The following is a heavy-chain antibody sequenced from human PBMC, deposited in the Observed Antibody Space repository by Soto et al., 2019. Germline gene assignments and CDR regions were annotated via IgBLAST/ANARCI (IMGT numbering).Heavy chain of an antibody. Sequence: KTGGSLRLSCAASGFTFSDYYMSWIRQAPGKGLEWVSYISSSGSTIYYADSVKGRFTISRDNAKNSLYLQMNSLRAEDTAVYYCARDQSPIAARPGPLDWFDPWGQGTLVTVSS. CDR2: ISSSGSTI. J-gene: IGHJ5*02. CDR1: GFTFSDYY. D-gene: IGHD6-6*01. V-gene: IGHV3-11*01. CDR3: ARDQSPIAARPGPLDWFDP.